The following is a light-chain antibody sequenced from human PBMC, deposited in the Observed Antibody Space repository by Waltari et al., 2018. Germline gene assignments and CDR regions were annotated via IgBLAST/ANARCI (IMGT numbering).Light chain of an antibody. V-gene: IGLV1-51*02. Sequence: QSVLTQPPSVSAAPGQTVTISCSADSSKIGNNYVSWYQHFPGTAPKLLIYENIRRPSGIPDLFSGSKSGTSATLGITGLQTGDESDYYCGTWDASLGGIFGTGTKVTVL. J-gene: IGLJ1*01. CDR3: GTWDASLGGI. CDR1: SSKIGNNY. CDR2: ENI.